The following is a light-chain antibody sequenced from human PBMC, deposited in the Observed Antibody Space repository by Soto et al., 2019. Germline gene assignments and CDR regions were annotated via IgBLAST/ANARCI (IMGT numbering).Light chain of an antibody. CDR1: QTIGFNS. J-gene: IGKJ4*01. CDR2: GAS. CDR3: RQYESSRVT. Sequence: EIGLTQSPGTLSLSPGERATLSCRASQTIGFNSLAWYQQKPGQAPRLLIYGASTRATGIPDSFRGRGSGTHITLTINRMEPEDSAVYYCRQYESSRVTFGGGAKVEIK. V-gene: IGKV3-20*01.